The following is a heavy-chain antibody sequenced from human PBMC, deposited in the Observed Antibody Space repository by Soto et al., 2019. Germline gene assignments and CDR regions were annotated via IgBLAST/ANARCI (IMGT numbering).Heavy chain of an antibody. CDR1: GFTFRSYA. CDR3: AKGIESSTSSSGFIDF. J-gene: IGHJ4*02. D-gene: IGHD3-3*01. CDR2: ISASGAST. Sequence: EVQLLDSGGGLVQPGGSLRLSCAASGFTFRSYALSWVRQAPGKGLEWVSCISASGASTYYGDSVKGRFTISRDNSRDTLFLQMDTLRAEDTAIYYCAKGIESSTSSSGFIDFWGRGTLVTVSS. V-gene: IGHV3-23*01.